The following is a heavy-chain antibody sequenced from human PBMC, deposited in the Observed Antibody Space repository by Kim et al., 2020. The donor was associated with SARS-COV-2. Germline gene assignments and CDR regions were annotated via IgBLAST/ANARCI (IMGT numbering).Heavy chain of an antibody. CDR2: NLNT. V-gene: IGHV1-18*01. Sequence: NLNTNYAQKFQGRVTMTTDTSTTTVYMELRSLKSDDTAVYYCARGRPLDYWGQGTLVTVSS. J-gene: IGHJ4*02. CDR3: ARGRPLDY.